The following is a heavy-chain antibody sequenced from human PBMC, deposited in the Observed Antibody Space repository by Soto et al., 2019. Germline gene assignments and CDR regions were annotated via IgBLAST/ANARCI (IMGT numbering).Heavy chain of an antibody. CDR3: AIQDCTNDVCLEAAVTVGGALES. Sequence: EVQLVQSGGGLAQPGKSLRLSCAASGFTFRKFWMHWVRQVPGKGPVWVSYISSDGTTTDYADSVKGRFTISRDNAKETLYLQMDNQRAEDTAVYYCAIQDCTNDVCLEAAVTVGGALESWGQGTLVTVSS. CDR2: ISSDGTTT. J-gene: IGHJ1*01. CDR1: GFTFRKFW. V-gene: IGHV3-74*02. D-gene: IGHD2-8*01.